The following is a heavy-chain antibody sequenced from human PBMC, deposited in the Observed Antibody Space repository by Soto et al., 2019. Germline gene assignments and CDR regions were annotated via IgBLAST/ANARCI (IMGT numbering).Heavy chain of an antibody. V-gene: IGHV3-9*03. CDR1: GFNFEDHA. CDR2: ISWNSGRT. CDR3: AKMSAYDANYVGLDG. J-gene: IGHJ6*02. D-gene: IGHD5-12*01. Sequence: SLRLSCGAAGFNFEDHAMHWVRLGPGKGLEWVSGISWNSGRTTYADSVKGRFTISRDNAKKSLYLQMDSLRPEDMALYDCAKMSAYDANYVGLDGCGQGTTVTVYS.